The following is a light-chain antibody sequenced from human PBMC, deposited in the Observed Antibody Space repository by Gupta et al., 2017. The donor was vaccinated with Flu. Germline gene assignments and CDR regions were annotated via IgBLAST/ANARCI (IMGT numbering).Light chain of an antibody. CDR2: GAS. Sequence: IQMTQSPSSVSASVGDRVTITCRASQDIGNWLAWYQQTPGKAPKLLVYGASTLQSEVPSRFSGSGSGTDFTLTISSLQPEDFATYYCQQANSAPHTFGHGTKVDIK. CDR3: QQANSAPHT. CDR1: QDIGNW. V-gene: IGKV1-12*01. J-gene: IGKJ3*01.